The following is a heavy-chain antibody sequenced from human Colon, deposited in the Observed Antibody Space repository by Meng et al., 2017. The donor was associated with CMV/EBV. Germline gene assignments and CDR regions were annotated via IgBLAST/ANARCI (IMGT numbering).Heavy chain of an antibody. Sequence: QSTPKESVPPLLKPTQTLTLTCTFSGFSFITDKAGVGWIRHPPGKALEWRGFIYWDADPSYSTSLKTRLTITRDTSKNQVILTMTNMDPADTATYYSVRRSYSGQDDYWGQGALVTVSS. CDR2: IYWDADP. J-gene: IGHJ4*02. CDR1: GFSFITDKAG. V-gene: IGHV2-5*02. D-gene: IGHD5-12*01. CDR3: VRRSYSGQDDY.